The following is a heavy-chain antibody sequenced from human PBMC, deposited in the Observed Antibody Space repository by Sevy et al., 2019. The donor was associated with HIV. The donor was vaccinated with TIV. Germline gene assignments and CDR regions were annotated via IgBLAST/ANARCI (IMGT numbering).Heavy chain of an antibody. J-gene: IGHJ4*02. CDR2: INSDASIT. CDR3: ARDQFSYFDY. D-gene: IGHD3-3*01. Sequence: GGSLRLSCATSGFTFTTYWMHWVRQSPGKGLVWVSRINSDASITDYADSVKGRFTMSRDNAKNTLYLQMNSLRAEDTAVYYCARDQFSYFDYWGQGTLVTVSS. CDR1: GFTFTTYW. V-gene: IGHV3-74*01.